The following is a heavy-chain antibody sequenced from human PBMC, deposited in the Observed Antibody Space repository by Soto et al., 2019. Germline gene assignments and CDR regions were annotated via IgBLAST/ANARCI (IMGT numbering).Heavy chain of an antibody. CDR1: GFTFSDYY. Sequence: QVQLVESGGGLVQPGGSLRLSCAASGFTFSDYYMSWIRQAPGKGLEWVSYISSSADIIYYADSVKGRFTISRDNAKNSLYLQMNSLRAEDSAVYYCARDCRGGGSSVSCYCYWGQGTLVTVSS. CDR2: ISSSADII. D-gene: IGHD2-2*01. V-gene: IGHV3-11*01. CDR3: ARDCRGGGSSVSCYCY. J-gene: IGHJ4*02.